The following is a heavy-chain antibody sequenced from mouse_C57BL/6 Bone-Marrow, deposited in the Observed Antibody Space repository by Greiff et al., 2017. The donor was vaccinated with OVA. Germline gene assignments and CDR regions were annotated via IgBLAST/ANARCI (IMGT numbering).Heavy chain of an antibody. V-gene: IGHV2-6-1*01. CDR3: ARHGRLRRWNYYAMDY. J-gene: IGHJ4*01. CDR2: IWSDGST. CDR1: GFSLTSYG. Sequence: QVQLKESGPGLVAPSQSLSITCTVSGFSLTSYGVHWVRQPPGKGLEWLVVIWSDGSTTYNSALKSRLSISKDNSKSQVFLKMNSLQTDDTAMYYGARHGRLRRWNYYAMDYWGQGTSVTVSS. D-gene: IGHD2-4*01.